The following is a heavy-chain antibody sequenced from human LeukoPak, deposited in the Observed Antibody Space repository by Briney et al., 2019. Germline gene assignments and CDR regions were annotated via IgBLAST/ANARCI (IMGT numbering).Heavy chain of an antibody. CDR2: IYYSGST. CDR1: GGSISSSTHY. J-gene: IGHJ4*02. D-gene: IGHD3-10*01. Sequence: SETLSLTCTASGGSISSSTHYWGWIRQPPGKGLEWIGTIYYSGSTYYNPSLKSRATISVDTSKNQFSLKLGSVTAADTAVYYCVRQTYGSGSYYNLDCWGQGTLVTVSS. CDR3: VRQTYGSGSYYNLDC. V-gene: IGHV4-39*01.